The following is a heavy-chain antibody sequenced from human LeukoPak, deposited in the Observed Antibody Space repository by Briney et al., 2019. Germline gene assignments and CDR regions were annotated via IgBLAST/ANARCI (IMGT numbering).Heavy chain of an antibody. V-gene: IGHV3-23*01. CDR1: GFTFGNYG. CDR2: ISGSGGST. J-gene: IGHJ4*02. D-gene: IGHD6-13*01. Sequence: GGSLRLSCAASGFTFGNYGMSWVRQAPGRGLEWVSAISGSGGSTYYADSVKGRFTISRDNSKNTLYLQMNSLRAEDTAVYYCAKGIASPPSWGQGTLVTVSS. CDR3: AKGIASPPS.